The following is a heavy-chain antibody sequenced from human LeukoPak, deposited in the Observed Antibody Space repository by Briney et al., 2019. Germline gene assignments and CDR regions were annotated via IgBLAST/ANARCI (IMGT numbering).Heavy chain of an antibody. V-gene: IGHV3-33*01. CDR2: IAYDGSRA. D-gene: IGHD1-14*01. CDR3: TRYNNDHFDY. J-gene: IGHJ4*02. CDR1: YX. Sequence: YXXXWXXQTPGKGXEWVAVIAYDGSRAFCADSVKGRFTISRDNSKNTMSVQMDDLRAEDTAVYYCTRYNNDHFDYWGQGTLVTVSS.